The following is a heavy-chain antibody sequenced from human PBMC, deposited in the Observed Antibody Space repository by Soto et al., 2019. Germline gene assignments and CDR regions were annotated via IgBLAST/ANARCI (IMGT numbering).Heavy chain of an antibody. Sequence: QVQLQQWGAGLLKPSETLSLTCAVYGGSFSGYYWSWIRQPPGKGLEWIGEINHSGSTNYNPSLKGRVTISVDTSKYQFSLTLSSVTAADTAVYYCARVTKKLLLWFGEPSKWFHPWGQGTLVTVSS. J-gene: IGHJ5*02. CDR3: ARVTKKLLLWFGEPSKWFHP. V-gene: IGHV4-34*01. CDR2: INHSGST. CDR1: GGSFSGYY. D-gene: IGHD3-10*01.